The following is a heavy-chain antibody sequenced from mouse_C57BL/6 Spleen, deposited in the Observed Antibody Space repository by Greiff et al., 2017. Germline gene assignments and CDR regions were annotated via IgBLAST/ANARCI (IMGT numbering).Heavy chain of an antibody. CDR1: GFTFSDYY. CDR3: ARGGDGSGWYFDV. Sequence: DVKLVESGGGLVQPGGSLKLSCAASGFTFSDYYMYWVRQTPEKRLEWVAYISNGGGSTYYPDTVKGRFTISRDNAKNTLYLQMSRLKSEDTAMYYCARGGDGSGWYFDVWGTGTTVTVSS. V-gene: IGHV5-12*01. J-gene: IGHJ1*03. D-gene: IGHD1-1*01. CDR2: ISNGGGST.